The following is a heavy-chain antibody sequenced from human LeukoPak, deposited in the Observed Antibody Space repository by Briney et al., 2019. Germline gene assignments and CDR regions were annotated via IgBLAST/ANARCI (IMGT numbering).Heavy chain of an antibody. CDR3: ARRVYSSSWSYYFDY. CDR2: IYYSGST. Sequence: SETLSLTCTVSGGSISSYYWSWIRQPPGKGLEWIGYIYYSGSTNYNPSLKSRVTISVDTSKNQFSLKLSSVTAADTAVYYCARRVYSSSWSYYFDYWGQGTLVTVSS. D-gene: IGHD6-13*01. V-gene: IGHV4-59*01. CDR1: GGSISSYY. J-gene: IGHJ4*02.